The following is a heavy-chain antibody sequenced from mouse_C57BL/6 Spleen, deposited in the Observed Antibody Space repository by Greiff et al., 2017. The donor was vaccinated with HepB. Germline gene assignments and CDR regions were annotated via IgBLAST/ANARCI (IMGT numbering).Heavy chain of an antibody. CDR3: ARSGPVTCGFDY. CDR1: GYAFSSYW. V-gene: IGHV1-80*01. D-gene: IGHD2-13*01. Sequence: VQLQQSGAELVKPGASVKISCKASGYAFSSYWMNWVKQRPGKGLEWIGQIYPGDGATNYNGKFKGKATLTADKSSSTAYMQLSSLTSEDSAVSICARSGPVTCGFDYWGQGTTLTVSS. J-gene: IGHJ2*01. CDR2: IYPGDGAT.